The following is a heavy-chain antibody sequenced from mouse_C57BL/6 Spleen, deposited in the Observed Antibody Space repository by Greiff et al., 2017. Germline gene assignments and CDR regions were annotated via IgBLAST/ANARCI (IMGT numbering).Heavy chain of an antibody. V-gene: IGHV1-69*01. CDR3: ARRGSYDYGSSYRDYAMDY. CDR2: IDPSDSYT. Sequence: VQLQQSVAELVMPGASVKLSCKASGYTFTSYWMHWVKQRPGQGLEWIGEIDPSDSYTNYNQKFQGKSTLTVDKSSSTAYMQLSSLTSEDSAVYYCARRGSYDYGSSYRDYAMDYWGQGTSVTVSS. CDR1: GYTFTSYW. J-gene: IGHJ4*01. D-gene: IGHD1-1*01.